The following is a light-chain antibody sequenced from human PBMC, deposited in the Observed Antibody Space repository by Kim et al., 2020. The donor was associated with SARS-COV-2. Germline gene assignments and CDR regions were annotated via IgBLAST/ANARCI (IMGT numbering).Light chain of an antibody. CDR1: QSISNW. CDR2: KAS. Sequence: DIQMTQSPSTLSASVGDRVTITCRASQSISNWLAWYQQKPGKAPKLLIYKASSLESGVPSRFSGSGSGTEFTLTISSLHPDDFATYYCQQYNSYSITFGQGTRLEI. J-gene: IGKJ5*01. V-gene: IGKV1-5*03. CDR3: QQYNSYSIT.